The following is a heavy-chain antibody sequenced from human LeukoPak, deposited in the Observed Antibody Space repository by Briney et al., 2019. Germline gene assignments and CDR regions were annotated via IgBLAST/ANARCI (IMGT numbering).Heavy chain of an antibody. Sequence: TSSETLSLTCTVSGASISSGDYYWNWIRQSPGKCLEWIGYIYYTGSIYYNPSLKSRVIISVDTSKNQFSLNLSSVTAADTAVYYCARGLLSRDYDSSGFGYWGQGTLVTVSS. CDR3: ARGLLSRDYDSSGFGY. CDR1: GASISSGDYY. CDR2: IYYTGSI. V-gene: IGHV4-30-4*01. D-gene: IGHD3-22*01. J-gene: IGHJ4*02.